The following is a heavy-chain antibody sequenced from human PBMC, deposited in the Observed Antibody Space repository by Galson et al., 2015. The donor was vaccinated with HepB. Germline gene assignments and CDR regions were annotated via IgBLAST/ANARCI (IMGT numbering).Heavy chain of an antibody. Sequence: SLRLSCAASGFNVSRNYMTWVRQAPGKGLEWVSVLYAGGNTYYADSVKGRFTISRHNSKNNLYLQMNSLRSNDPAVYYCARSSWRGGTNTDWGQGTLATVSS. V-gene: IGHV3-53*04. CDR3: ARSSWRGGTNTD. D-gene: IGHD3-10*01. CDR2: LYAGGNT. CDR1: GFNVSRNY. J-gene: IGHJ4*02.